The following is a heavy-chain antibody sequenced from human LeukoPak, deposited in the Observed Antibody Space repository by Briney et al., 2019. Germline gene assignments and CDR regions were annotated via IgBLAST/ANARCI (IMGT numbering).Heavy chain of an antibody. CDR2: IKQDGSEK. CDR1: GFTFSNYW. D-gene: IGHD5-18*01. Sequence: PGGSLRLSCAASGFTFSNYWMSWVRQAPGKGLEWVANIKQDGSEKNYVDSVKGRFAISRGNAKSSLYLQMNSLRVDDTAVYCCAVGIQLPDWGQGTLVTVSS. V-gene: IGHV3-7*01. J-gene: IGHJ4*02. CDR3: AVGIQLPD.